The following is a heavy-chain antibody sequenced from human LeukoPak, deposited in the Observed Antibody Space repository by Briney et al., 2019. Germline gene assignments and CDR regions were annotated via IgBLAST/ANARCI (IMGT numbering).Heavy chain of an antibody. D-gene: IGHD3-10*01. V-gene: IGHV4-30-2*01. CDR1: GGSISSGGYS. J-gene: IGHJ5*02. Sequence: PSETLSLTCAVSGGSISSGGYSWRWIRQPPGKGLEWIGYIYHSGSTYYNPSLKSRVTISVDRSKNQFSLKLSSVTAADTAVYYCARVGTMVRGVIKGYWFDPWGQGTLVTVSS. CDR3: ARVGTMVRGVIKGYWFDP. CDR2: IYHSGST.